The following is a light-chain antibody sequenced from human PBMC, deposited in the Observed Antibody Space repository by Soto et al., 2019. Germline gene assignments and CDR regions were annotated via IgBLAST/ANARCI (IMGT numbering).Light chain of an antibody. CDR3: QQYGSSPWT. CDR2: GAS. V-gene: IGKV3-20*01. CDR1: QSVSNNY. Sequence: EIVLTQSPGTLSLSPVERATLSFRASQSVSNNYLAWYQQKPGQTPRLLIYGASSRATGIPDRFSGSGSGTDFTLTISRLEPEDFVVYYCQQYGSSPWTFGQGTKVDIK. J-gene: IGKJ1*01.